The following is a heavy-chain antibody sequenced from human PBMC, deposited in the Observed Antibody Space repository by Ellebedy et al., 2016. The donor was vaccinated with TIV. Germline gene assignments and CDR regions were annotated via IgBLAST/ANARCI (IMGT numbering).Heavy chain of an antibody. CDR2: INAGNGNT. CDR3: AREIVATSINWFDP. J-gene: IGHJ5*02. D-gene: IGHD5-12*01. Sequence: ASVKVSXXASGYTFTSYAMHWVRQAPGQRLEWTGWINAGNGNTKYSQKFQGRVTITRDTSASTAYMELSSLRSEDTAVYYCAREIVATSINWFDPWGQGTLVTVSS. CDR1: GYTFTSYA. V-gene: IGHV1-3*01.